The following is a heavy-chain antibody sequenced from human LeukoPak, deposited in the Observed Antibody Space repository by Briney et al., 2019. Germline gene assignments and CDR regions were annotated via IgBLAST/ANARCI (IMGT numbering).Heavy chain of an antibody. CDR1: GFTFSSYW. CDR2: INGDGSST. D-gene: IGHD2-2*02. Sequence: GGSLRLSCAASGFTFSSYWMNWVRQVPGKGLVWVSRINGDGSSTTYADSVKGRFTISRDNAKNTLYLQMNSLRAEDTAVYYCAREKEYCSSTTCYNPMDVWGRGTTATVSS. V-gene: IGHV3-74*01. J-gene: IGHJ6*02. CDR3: AREKEYCSSTTCYNPMDV.